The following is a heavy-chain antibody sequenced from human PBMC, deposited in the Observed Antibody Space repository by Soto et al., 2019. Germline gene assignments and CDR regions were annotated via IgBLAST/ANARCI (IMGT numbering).Heavy chain of an antibody. CDR1: GFTFSTYA. CDR2: IRGSGVTT. CDR3: AKDLLAGN. Sequence: EVQLLESGGGLVQSGGSLRLSCAASGFTFSTYAMSWVRQAPGKGLEWVSAIRGSGVTTYYADSVKGRFTISRDNSMNTLFLQMNSLRAEDRAVYYCAKDLLAGNWGQGTLVTVSS. J-gene: IGHJ1*01. V-gene: IGHV3-23*01. D-gene: IGHD1-26*01.